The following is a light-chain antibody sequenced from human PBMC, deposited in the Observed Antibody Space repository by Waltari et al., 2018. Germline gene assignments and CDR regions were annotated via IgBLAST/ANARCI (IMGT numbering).Light chain of an antibody. V-gene: IGLV1-40*01. CDR1: SSNIGAGND. CDR3: QSYDSSLSVV. J-gene: IGLJ2*01. CDR2: GNS. Sequence: QSVLTQPPSVSGAPGQGVTISCTGSSSNIGAGNDLHWYQQLPGTAPKLLIYGNSNRPSGVPDRFSGSKSGTAASLAITGLQAEDEADYYCQSYDSSLSVVFGGGTKLTVL.